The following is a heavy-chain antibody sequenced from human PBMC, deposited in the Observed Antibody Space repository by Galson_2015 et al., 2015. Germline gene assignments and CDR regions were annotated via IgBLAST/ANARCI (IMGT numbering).Heavy chain of an antibody. V-gene: IGHV4-38-2*01. Sequence: ETLSLTCAVSGDSISSGYYWGWIRQPPGKGLEWIGSLFHSGSTYYNPSLKSRVTISVDTSKNQFSLKLSAVTAGDTAVYYCARVVWAIFGYVDYWGQGTLVTVSS. CDR1: GDSISSGYY. CDR2: LFHSGST. J-gene: IGHJ4*02. CDR3: ARVVWAIFGYVDY. D-gene: IGHD3-3*01.